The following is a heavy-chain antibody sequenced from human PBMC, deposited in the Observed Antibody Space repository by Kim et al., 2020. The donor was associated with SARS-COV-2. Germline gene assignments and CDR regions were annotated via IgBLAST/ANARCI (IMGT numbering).Heavy chain of an antibody. CDR3: AKPLWPYGNFYYFDY. CDR1: GFTFDDYA. D-gene: IGHD4-17*01. V-gene: IGHV3-9*01. CDR2: ISWNSGSI. J-gene: IGHJ4*02. Sequence: GGSLRLSCAASGFTFDDYAMHWVRQAPGKGLEWVSGISWNSGSIGYADAVKGRFTISRDNAKNSLYLQMNSLRAEDTALYYCAKPLWPYGNFYYFDYWGQGTLVTVSS.